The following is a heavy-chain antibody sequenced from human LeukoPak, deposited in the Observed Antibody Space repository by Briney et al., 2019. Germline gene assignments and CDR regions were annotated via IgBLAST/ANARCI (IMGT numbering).Heavy chain of an antibody. CDR3: ARGEITVTPYYLDY. CDR1: GGSVSSSSSY. CDR2: INHSGST. V-gene: IGHV4-39*07. J-gene: IGHJ4*02. Sequence: PSETLSLTCTVSGGSVSSSSSYWGWIRQPPGKGLDWIGEINHSGSTNYSPSLKSRVTMSLDASNNQFSLRLTSVTAADTAVYYCARGEITVTPYYLDYWGQGTLVTVSS. D-gene: IGHD4-17*01.